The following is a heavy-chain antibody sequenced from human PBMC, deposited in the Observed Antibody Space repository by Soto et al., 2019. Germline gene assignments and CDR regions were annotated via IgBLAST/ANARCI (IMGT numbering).Heavy chain of an antibody. CDR1: GYTFTSYG. CDR2: ISAYNGNT. D-gene: IGHD2-15*01. V-gene: IGHV1-18*01. J-gene: IGHJ3*01. CDR3: ARDVKDIVVVVAATADAFDV. Sequence: GASVKVSCKASGYTFTSYGISWVRQAPGQGLEWMGWISAYNGNTNYAQKLQGRVTMTTDTSTSTAYMELRSLRSDDTAVYYCARDVKDIVVVVAATADAFDVPGQGTRVTVSS.